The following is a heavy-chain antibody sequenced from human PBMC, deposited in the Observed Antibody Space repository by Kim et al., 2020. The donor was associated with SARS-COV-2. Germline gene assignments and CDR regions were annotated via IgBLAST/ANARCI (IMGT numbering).Heavy chain of an antibody. CDR2: IDWDDDK. CDR1: GFSLSTSGMC. CDR3: ARGKPGIAAAGPLPHAFDI. D-gene: IGHD6-13*01. V-gene: IGHV2-70*11. Sequence: SGPTLVKPTQTLTLTCTFSGFSLSTSGMCVSWIRQPPGKALEWLARIDWDDDKYYSTSLKTRLTISKDTSKNQVVLTMTNMDPVDTATYYCARGKPGIAAAGPLPHAFDIWGQGTMVTVSS. J-gene: IGHJ3*02.